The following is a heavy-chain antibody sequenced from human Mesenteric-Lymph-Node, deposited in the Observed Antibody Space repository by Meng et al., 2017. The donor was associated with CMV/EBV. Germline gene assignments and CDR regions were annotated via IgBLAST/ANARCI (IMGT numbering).Heavy chain of an antibody. CDR3: ARDCSGTCLDAFDV. V-gene: IGHV3-69-1*02. Sequence: GGSLRLSCAASRFTFSDYYMNWVRQAPGRGLEWVSSISSSSTIYYADSVKGRFTISRDNAKNSLYLPMNSLRAEDTAVHYCARDCSGTCLDAFDVWGQGTMVTVSS. CDR1: RFTFSDYY. D-gene: IGHD2-15*01. CDR2: ISSSSTI. J-gene: IGHJ3*01.